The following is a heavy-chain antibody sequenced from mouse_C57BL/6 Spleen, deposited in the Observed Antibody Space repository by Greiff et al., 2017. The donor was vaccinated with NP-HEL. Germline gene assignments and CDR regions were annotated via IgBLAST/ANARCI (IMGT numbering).Heavy chain of an antibody. J-gene: IGHJ3*01. CDR3: ARPGLTTWFAY. CDR2: ISSGSSPI. Sequence: EVKLVESGGGLVKPGGSLKLSCAASGFTFSDYGMHWVRQAPEKGLEWVAYISSGSSPIYYADTVKGRFTISRDNAKNTQFLQMTSLRSEDTAMYYCARPGLTTWFAYWGQGTLVTVSA. D-gene: IGHD3-3*01. V-gene: IGHV5-17*01. CDR1: GFTFSDYG.